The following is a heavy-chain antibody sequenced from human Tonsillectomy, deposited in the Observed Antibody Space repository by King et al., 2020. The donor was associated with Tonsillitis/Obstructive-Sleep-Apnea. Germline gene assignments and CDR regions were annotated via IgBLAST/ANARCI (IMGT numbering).Heavy chain of an antibody. D-gene: IGHD3-3*01. V-gene: IGHV3-23*04. CDR1: GFTFSSYA. CDR2: ITESGTST. J-gene: IGHJ4*02. Sequence: VQLVESGGGLVQPGGSLRLSCAASGFTFSSYAMSWVRQAPGKGLEWVSVITESGTSTYYADSVKGRFTISRDNPKNTLHLQMNSLRAEDTAVYYCAKTFWSGQYYFDHWGQGTQVTVSS. CDR3: AKTFWSGQYYFDH.